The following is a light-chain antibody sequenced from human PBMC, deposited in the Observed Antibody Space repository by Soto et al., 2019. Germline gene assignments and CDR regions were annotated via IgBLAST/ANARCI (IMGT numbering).Light chain of an antibody. V-gene: IGKV1-13*02. CDR1: QGITSY. J-gene: IGKJ4*02. CDR2: GAS. Sequence: AIQLTQSPSSLSASVGDRVTITCRASQGITSYLAWYQQKPGKAPKLLIYGASSLARGVPARFSGSGSGTDFTLTISSLQPEDFASYYCQQLNSYPLTFGGGTKVEIK. CDR3: QQLNSYPLT.